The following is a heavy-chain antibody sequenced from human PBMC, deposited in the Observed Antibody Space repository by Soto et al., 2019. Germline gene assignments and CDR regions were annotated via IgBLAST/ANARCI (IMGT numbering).Heavy chain of an antibody. CDR1: GGSISRGDYY. D-gene: IGHD2-15*01. CDR3: ARDPLLSPRHCSGGSCYSVWCDP. J-gene: IGHJ5*02. CDR2: IYYSGST. V-gene: IGHV4-30-4*08. Sequence: PSETLSLTCTVSGGSISRGDYYWSWIRQPPGKGLEWIGYIYYSGSTYYNPSLKSRVTISVDTSQNKFSLKLSSVTAADTAVYYCARDPLLSPRHCSGGSCYSVWCDPWGQGTLVTVSS.